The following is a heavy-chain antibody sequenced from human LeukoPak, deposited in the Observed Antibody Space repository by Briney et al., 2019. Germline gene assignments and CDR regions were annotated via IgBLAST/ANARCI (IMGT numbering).Heavy chain of an antibody. CDR2: IYYSGRT. J-gene: IGHJ4*02. Sequence: SETLSLTCTVSGGSISSSSYYWGWIRQPPGKGLEWIGSIYYSGRTYYNPSLKSRVTISVDTSKNQFSLKLSSVTAADTAVYYCAIKGLLTYYYDSSGYYQPKDFDYWGQGTLVTVSS. CDR3: AIKGLLTYYYDSSGYYQPKDFDY. D-gene: IGHD3-22*01. CDR1: GGSISSSSYY. V-gene: IGHV4-39*01.